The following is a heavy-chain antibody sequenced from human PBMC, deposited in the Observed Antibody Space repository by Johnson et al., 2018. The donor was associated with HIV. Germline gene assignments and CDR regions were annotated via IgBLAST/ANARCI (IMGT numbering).Heavy chain of an antibody. CDR1: GFTFSSYA. CDR2: ISWNSGRI. CDR3: ARACRDGYTCDVYDI. V-gene: IGHV3-9*01. D-gene: IGHD5-24*01. Sequence: VQLVESGGGVVQPGRSLRLSCAASGFTFSSYAMHWVRQAPGRGLEWVSGISWNSGRIGYADSVKGRFTISRDNSKNTLYLQMNSLRAEDTAVFYCARACRDGYTCDVYDIWGQGTMVTVSS. J-gene: IGHJ3*02.